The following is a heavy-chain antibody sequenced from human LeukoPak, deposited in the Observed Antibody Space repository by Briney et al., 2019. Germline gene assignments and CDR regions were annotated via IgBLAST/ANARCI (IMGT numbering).Heavy chain of an antibody. CDR3: ARARDRRVDFWSGYNRGKYFDY. V-gene: IGHV4-34*01. J-gene: IGHJ4*02. D-gene: IGHD3-3*01. Sequence: SETLSLTCAVYGGSFSGYYWSWIRQPPGKGLEWIGEINHSGSTNYNPSLKSRVTISVDTSKNQFSLKLSSVTAADTAVYYCARARDRRVDFWSGYNRGKYFDYWGQGTLVTVSS. CDR1: GGSFSGYY. CDR2: INHSGST.